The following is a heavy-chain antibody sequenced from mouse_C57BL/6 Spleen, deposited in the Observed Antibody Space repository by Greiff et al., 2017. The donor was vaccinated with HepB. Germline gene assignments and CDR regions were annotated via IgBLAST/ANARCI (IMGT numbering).Heavy chain of an antibody. D-gene: IGHD3-2*02. Sequence: EVQLQQSGPVLVKPGASVKMSCKASGYTFTDYYMNWVKQSHGKSLEWIGVINPYNGGTSYNQKFKGKATLTVDKSSSTAYMELNSLTSEDTAVYYCASWAQATNFDYWGQGTTLTVSS. CDR3: ASWAQATNFDY. CDR1: GYTFTDYY. J-gene: IGHJ2*01. CDR2: INPYNGGT. V-gene: IGHV1-19*01.